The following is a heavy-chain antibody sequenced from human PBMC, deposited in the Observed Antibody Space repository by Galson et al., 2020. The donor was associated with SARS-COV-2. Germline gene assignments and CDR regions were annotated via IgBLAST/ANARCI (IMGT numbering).Heavy chain of an antibody. V-gene: IGHV4-39*01. J-gene: IGHJ6*02. CDR3: AGEVVAATRSVYYGMDV. D-gene: IGHD2-15*01. CDR2: IYYSGST. Sequence: SETLSLTCTVSGGSISSSSYYWGWIRQPPGKGLEWIGSIYYSGSTYYNPSLKSRVTISVDTSKNQFSLMLSSVTAADTAVYYCAGEVVAATRSVYYGMDVWGQGTTVTVSS. CDR1: GGSISSSSYY.